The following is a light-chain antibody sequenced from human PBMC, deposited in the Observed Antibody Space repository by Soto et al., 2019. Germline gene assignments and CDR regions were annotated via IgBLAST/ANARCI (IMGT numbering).Light chain of an antibody. CDR3: QQYGDSQFT. CDR1: QDINFY. J-gene: IGKJ3*01. Sequence: DIQMTQSPSSLSASVGERVTIACQASQDINFYLNWYQQKPGKAPNLLIYDTSNLETGVPSRFSGSGSGTDFSLTISSLQPEDIGTYYCQQYGDSQFTFGPGTKVDIK. CDR2: DTS. V-gene: IGKV1-33*01.